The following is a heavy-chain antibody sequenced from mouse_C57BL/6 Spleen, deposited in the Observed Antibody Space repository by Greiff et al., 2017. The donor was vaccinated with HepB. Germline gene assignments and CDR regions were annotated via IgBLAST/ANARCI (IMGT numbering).Heavy chain of an antibody. Sequence: VQLQQSGAELVKPGASVKISCKASGYAFSSYWMNWVKQRPGKGLEWIGQIYPGDGDTNYNGKFKGKATLTADKSSSTAYMQLSSLTSEDSAVYFCARGAGDYYGSSSLYYYAMDYWGQGTAVTVSS. CDR2: IYPGDGDT. J-gene: IGHJ4*01. CDR1: GYAFSSYW. CDR3: ARGAGDYYGSSSLYYYAMDY. D-gene: IGHD1-1*01. V-gene: IGHV1-80*01.